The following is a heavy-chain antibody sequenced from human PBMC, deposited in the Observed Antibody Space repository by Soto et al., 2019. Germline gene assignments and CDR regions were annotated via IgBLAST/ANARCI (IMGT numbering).Heavy chain of an antibody. CDR3: ARDCWGSTSCSAPNYYYGMDV. Sequence: QVQLVESGGGVVQPGRSLRLSCAASGFTFSSYAMHWVRQAPGKGLEWVAVISYDGSNKYYVESVKGRFTISRDNSKNTLYLQMNSLRAEDTAVYYCARDCWGSTSCSAPNYYYGMDVWGQGTTVTVSS. CDR1: GFTFSSYA. J-gene: IGHJ6*02. D-gene: IGHD2-2*01. V-gene: IGHV3-30-3*01. CDR2: ISYDGSNK.